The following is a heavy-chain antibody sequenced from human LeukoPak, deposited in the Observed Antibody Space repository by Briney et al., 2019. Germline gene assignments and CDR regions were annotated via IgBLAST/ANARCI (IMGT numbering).Heavy chain of an antibody. CDR1: GFTFSSYA. D-gene: IGHD6-13*01. J-gene: IGHJ4*02. Sequence: GGSLRLSCAASGFTFSSYAMHRVRQAPGKGLEWVAVISYDGSNKYYADSVKGRFTISRDNSKNTLYLQVNSLRAEDTAVYYCARDSYSSSWYIGGLFDYWGQGTLVTVSS. CDR3: ARDSYSSSWYIGGLFDY. CDR2: ISYDGSNK. V-gene: IGHV3-30*11.